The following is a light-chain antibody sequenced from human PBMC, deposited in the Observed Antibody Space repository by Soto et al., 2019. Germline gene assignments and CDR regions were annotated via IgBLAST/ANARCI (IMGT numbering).Light chain of an antibody. CDR3: LQDYGDSWT. Sequence: DIQLTQSPSFLSASVGDRVTITCRASQGISGSLAWYQQKQGKAPKLLIYAASTLQTGVPSRFSGSGSGTEFTLTISSLQPEDFATYYCLQDYGDSWTFGQGTKVEIE. CDR1: QGISGS. J-gene: IGKJ1*01. CDR2: AAS. V-gene: IGKV1-9*01.